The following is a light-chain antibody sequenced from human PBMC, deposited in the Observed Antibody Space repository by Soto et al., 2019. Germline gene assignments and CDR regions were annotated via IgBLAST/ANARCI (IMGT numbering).Light chain of an antibody. V-gene: IGKV3-15*01. CDR2: GAS. CDR3: QQYNNWPLT. CDR1: QSVSSN. Sequence: EEVMTQSPATLSVSPGERATLSCRASQSVSSNLAWYQQKPGQAPRLLIYGASTRATGIPARFSGSGSGTEFTLTISSLQSEDFAVYYCQQYNNWPLTFG. J-gene: IGKJ4*01.